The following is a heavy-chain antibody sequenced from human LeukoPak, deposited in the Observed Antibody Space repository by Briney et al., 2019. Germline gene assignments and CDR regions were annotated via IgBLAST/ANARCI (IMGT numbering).Heavy chain of an antibody. D-gene: IGHD3-3*01. CDR3: AREGFLEWSHIDY. J-gene: IGHJ4*02. V-gene: IGHV4-39*01. Sequence: SETLSLTCTVSGGSISSSSYYWGWIRQPPGKGLEWIGSIYYSGSTYYNPSLKSRVTISVDASKNQFSLKLSSVTAADTAVYYCAREGFLEWSHIDYWGQGTLVTVSS. CDR2: IYYSGST. CDR1: GGSISSSSYY.